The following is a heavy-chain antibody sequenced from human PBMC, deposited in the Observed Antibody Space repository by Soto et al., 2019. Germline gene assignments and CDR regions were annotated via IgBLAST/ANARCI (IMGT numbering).Heavy chain of an antibody. D-gene: IGHD3-3*01. CDR1: GRSFSGYY. CDR3: ARRRFSLDY. CDR2: INHSGST. J-gene: IGHJ4*02. V-gene: IGHV4-34*01. Sequence: SETLSLTCAVYGRSFSGYYWSWIRQPPGKGLEWIGEINHSGSTNYNPSLKSRVTISVDTSKNQFSLKLSSVTAADTAVYYCARRRFSLDYWGQGTLVTVSS.